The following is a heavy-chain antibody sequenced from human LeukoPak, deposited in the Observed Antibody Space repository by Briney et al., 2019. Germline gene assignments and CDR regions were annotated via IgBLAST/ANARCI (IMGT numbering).Heavy chain of an antibody. CDR2: ISAIGGGT. CDR3: AKVESVLRYFDWPPSFDY. CDR1: GFIVRNYG. D-gene: IGHD3-9*01. Sequence: PGGTLRLSCAASGFIVRNYGMSWVRQAPGKGLEWVSAISAIGGGTYYADSVKGRFTISRDNSKNTLYLQMNSLRAEDTAVYYCAKVESVLRYFDWPPSFDYWGQGTLVTVSS. J-gene: IGHJ4*02. V-gene: IGHV3-23*01.